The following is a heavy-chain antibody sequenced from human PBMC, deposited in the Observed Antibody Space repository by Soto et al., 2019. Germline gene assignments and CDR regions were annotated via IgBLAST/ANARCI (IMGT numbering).Heavy chain of an antibody. D-gene: IGHD3-22*01. CDR1: GFSFSNAW. CDR2: IKSKTDGGTT. V-gene: IGHV3-15*07. Sequence: PGGSLRLSCAASGFSFSNAWMNWVRQAPGKGLEWVGRIKSKTDGGTTDYAAPVKGRFTISRDDSENTLYLQMNSLRTEDTAAYYCTTLGHYYDSSPLDVWGQGTTVTVSS. CDR3: TTLGHYYDSSPLDV. J-gene: IGHJ6*02.